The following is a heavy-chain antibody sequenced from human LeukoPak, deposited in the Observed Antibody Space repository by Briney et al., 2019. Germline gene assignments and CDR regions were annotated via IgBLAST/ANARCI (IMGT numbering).Heavy chain of an antibody. Sequence: QAGGSLRLSCAASGYTFDDYTMHWVRQAPGKGLEWVSLIRWDGVSTYYADSVKGRFTISRDNSKNSLYLQMNSLRTEDTALYYCGKGDTTMDTTLDYWGQGTLVTVYS. CDR2: IRWDGVST. V-gene: IGHV3-43*01. D-gene: IGHD5-18*01. CDR3: GKGDTTMDTTLDY. CDR1: GYTFDDYT. J-gene: IGHJ4*02.